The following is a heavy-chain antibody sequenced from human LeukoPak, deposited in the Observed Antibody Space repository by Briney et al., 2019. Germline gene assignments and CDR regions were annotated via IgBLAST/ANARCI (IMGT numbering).Heavy chain of an antibody. Sequence: PSETLSLTCTVSGGSISSNYWSWIRQPAGKGLEWIGCIYTSGSTNYNPSLKSRVTMSVDTSKNQFSLKLSSVTAADTAVYYCARDAFYFDSSAYSDAGFDIWGHGTMVPLPT. J-gene: IGHJ3*02. CDR3: ARDAFYFDSSAYSDAGFDI. CDR1: GGSISSNY. D-gene: IGHD3-22*01. CDR2: IYTSGST. V-gene: IGHV4-4*07.